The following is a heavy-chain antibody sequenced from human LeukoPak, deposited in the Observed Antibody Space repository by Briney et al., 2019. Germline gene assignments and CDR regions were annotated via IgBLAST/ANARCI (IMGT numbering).Heavy chain of an antibody. CDR3: ARILTGTTSPYFDY. D-gene: IGHD1-7*01. Sequence: ASVKVSCKASGYTFTSYGISWVRQAPGQGLEWMGRISAYNGNTNYAQKLQGRVTMTTDTSTSTAYMELRSLRSDDTAVYYCARILTGTTSPYFDYWGQGTLVTVSS. V-gene: IGHV1-18*01. CDR2: ISAYNGNT. CDR1: GYTFTSYG. J-gene: IGHJ4*02.